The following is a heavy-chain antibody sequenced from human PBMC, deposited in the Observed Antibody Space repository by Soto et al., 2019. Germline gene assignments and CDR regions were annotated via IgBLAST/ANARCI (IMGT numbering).Heavy chain of an antibody. D-gene: IGHD6-13*01. CDR3: ASFGIAAAGNRYYYDYGMDV. CDR1: GGSISSYY. V-gene: IGHV4-59*01. CDR2: IYYSGST. J-gene: IGHJ6*02. Sequence: SETLSLTCTVSGGSISSYYWSWIRQPPGKGLEWIGYIYYSGSTNYNPSLKSRVTISLDTSKNQFSLKLSSVTAADTAVYYCASFGIAAAGNRYYYDYGMDVWGQGTTVTVSS.